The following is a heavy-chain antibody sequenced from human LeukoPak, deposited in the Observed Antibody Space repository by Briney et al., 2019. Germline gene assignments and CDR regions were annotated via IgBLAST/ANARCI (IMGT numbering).Heavy chain of an antibody. CDR1: GYSISSGFY. CDR2: IHHSGIT. Sequence: PSETLSLTCTVSGYSISSGFYWGWIRQPPGKGLEWIGTIHHSGITYYNPSLKSRVTIPVDTSKNQFSLKVSSVTAADTAVYYCARGITLFGVVIIKNYYMDVWGKGTTVTVSS. CDR3: ARGITLFGVVIIKNYYMDV. J-gene: IGHJ6*03. V-gene: IGHV4-38-2*02. D-gene: IGHD3-3*01.